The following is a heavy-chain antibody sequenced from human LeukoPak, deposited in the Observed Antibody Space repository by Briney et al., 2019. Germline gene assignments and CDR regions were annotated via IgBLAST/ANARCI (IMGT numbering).Heavy chain of an antibody. D-gene: IGHD2-21*02. CDR1: GGTFSSYA. J-gene: IGHJ4*02. V-gene: IGHV1-69*01. Sequence: SVKVSCKASGGTFSSYAISWVRQAPGQGLEWMGGIIPIFGTANYAQKFQGRVTITADESSSTAYMELSSLRSEDTAVYYCARDPDGMAYCGGDCYYGYWGQGTLVTVSS. CDR3: ARDPDGMAYCGGDCYYGY. CDR2: IIPIFGTA.